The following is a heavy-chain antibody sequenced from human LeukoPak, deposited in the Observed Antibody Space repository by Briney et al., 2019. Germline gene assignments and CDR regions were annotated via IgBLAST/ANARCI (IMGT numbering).Heavy chain of an antibody. CDR3: ARKVVPAAMKNWFDP. CDR2: INPNSGGT. D-gene: IGHD2-2*01. Sequence: ASVKVSCKASGYTFTGYYMHWVRQAPGQGLEWMGWINPNSGGTNYAQKFQGRVTMTRDTSISTAYMELSRLRSDDTAVYYGARKVVPAAMKNWFDPWGQGTLVTVSS. CDR1: GYTFTGYY. V-gene: IGHV1-2*02. J-gene: IGHJ5*02.